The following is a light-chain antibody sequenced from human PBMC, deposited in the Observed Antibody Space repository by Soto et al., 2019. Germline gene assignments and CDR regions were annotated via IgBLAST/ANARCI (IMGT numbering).Light chain of an antibody. V-gene: IGKV3-20*01. CDR2: GAS. CDR3: QQYGTSPRT. Sequence: EIVLTQSPGTLSLSPGERATLSCRASQSVSSSNLAWYQQKPGQAPRLLIYGASSRATGIPDRFSGSGSGTVFTLTISRLEPEDFVVYYCQQYGTSPRTFGQGTKVDIK. J-gene: IGKJ1*01. CDR1: QSVSSSN.